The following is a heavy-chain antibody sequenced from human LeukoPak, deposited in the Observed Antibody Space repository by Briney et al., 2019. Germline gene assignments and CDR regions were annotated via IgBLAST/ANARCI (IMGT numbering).Heavy chain of an antibody. V-gene: IGHV3-53*01. CDR3: ARTLSYYYYYMDV. Sequence: PGGSLRLSCAASGFTFSSYAMSWVRQAPGKGLEWVSVIYSGGSTYYADSVKGRFTISRDNSKNTLYLQMNSLRAEDTAVYYCARTLSYYYYYMDVWGKGTTVTISS. J-gene: IGHJ6*03. CDR2: IYSGGST. CDR1: GFTFSSYA.